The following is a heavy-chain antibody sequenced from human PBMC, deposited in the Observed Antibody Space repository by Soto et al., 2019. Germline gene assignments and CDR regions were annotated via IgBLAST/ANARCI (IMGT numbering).Heavy chain of an antibody. CDR1: GYTLTKLS. V-gene: IGHV1-24*01. CDR2: FDPEDADT. D-gene: IGHD3-10*01. Sequence: ASVKVSCPVSGYTLTKLSMHWVRQSPGKGLEGMGGFDPEDADTIYAQKFQGRVTMTEDTSTDTAYMELSSLRSEDTAVYYCATLKSDLGLSGNYFNYFDYWGQGTLVTVSS. CDR3: ATLKSDLGLSGNYFNYFDY. J-gene: IGHJ4*02.